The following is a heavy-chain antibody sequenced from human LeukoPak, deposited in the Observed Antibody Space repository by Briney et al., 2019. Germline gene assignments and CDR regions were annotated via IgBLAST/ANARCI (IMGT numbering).Heavy chain of an antibody. Sequence: HSGRSLRLSCAASGFTFSSYAMHWVRQAPGKGLEWVAVISYDGSNKYYADSVKGRFTISRDNSKNTLYLQMNSLRAEDTAVYYCASFETVAAYPFDYWGQGTLVTVSS. CDR3: ASFETVAAYPFDY. CDR1: GFTFSSYA. V-gene: IGHV3-30-3*01. J-gene: IGHJ4*02. CDR2: ISYDGSNK. D-gene: IGHD6-19*01.